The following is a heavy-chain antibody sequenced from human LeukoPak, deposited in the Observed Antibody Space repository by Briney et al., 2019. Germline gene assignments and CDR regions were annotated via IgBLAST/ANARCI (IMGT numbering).Heavy chain of an antibody. CDR3: ARAEYCSSTSCYTSEGPYDY. CDR1: GGSISSGGYY. D-gene: IGHD2-2*02. V-gene: IGHV4-31*03. CDR2: IYYSGST. J-gene: IGHJ4*02. Sequence: PSQTLSLTCTVSGGSISSGGYYWSWIRQHPGKGLEWIGYIYYSGSTYYSPSLKSRVTISVDTSKNQFSLKLSSVTAADTAVYYCARAEYCSSTSCYTSEGPYDYWGQGTLVTVSS.